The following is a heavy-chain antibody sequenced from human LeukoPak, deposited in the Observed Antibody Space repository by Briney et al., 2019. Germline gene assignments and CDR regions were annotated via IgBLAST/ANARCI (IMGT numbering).Heavy chain of an antibody. V-gene: IGHV4-59*01. D-gene: IGHD1-14*01. CDR2: IYYSGST. J-gene: IGHJ4*02. CDR1: GGSISSYY. CDR3: ARASQPYYFDY. Sequence: SETLSLTCTVSGGSISSYYWSWIRQPPGKGLEWIGYIYYSGSTNYNPSLKSRVTISVDTSKNQFSLKLSSVTAADTAVYYCARASQPYYFDYWGQGTLVTVSS.